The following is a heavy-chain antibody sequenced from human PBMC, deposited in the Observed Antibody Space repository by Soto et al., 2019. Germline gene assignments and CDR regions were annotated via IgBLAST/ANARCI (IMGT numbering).Heavy chain of an antibody. CDR1: GFTVSSNY. CDR3: ARTIVAAGHDAFDF. CDR2: IYSGGST. V-gene: IGHV3-66*01. J-gene: IGHJ3*01. D-gene: IGHD1-26*01. Sequence: EVQLVESGGGLVQPGGSLRLSCAASGFTVSSNYMSWVRQAPGKGLEWVSIIYSGGSTYYPDSAKVRFTISRPHSKITQCLQMNSLRDADTAVYYGARTIVAAGHDAFDFWGQGTRVAVSS.